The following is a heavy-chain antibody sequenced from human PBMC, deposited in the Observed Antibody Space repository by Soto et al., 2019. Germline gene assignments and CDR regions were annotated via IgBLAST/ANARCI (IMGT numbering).Heavy chain of an antibody. Sequence: GGSLRLSCAASGFTFSSYWMHWVRQAPGKGLVWVSRINSDGSSTSYADSVKGRFTISRDNAKNTLYLQMNSLRAEDTAVYYCARDGVVVAATGDVYYFDYWGQGTLVTVSS. V-gene: IGHV3-74*01. D-gene: IGHD2-15*01. CDR3: ARDGVVVAATGDVYYFDY. CDR1: GFTFSSYW. J-gene: IGHJ4*02. CDR2: INSDGSST.